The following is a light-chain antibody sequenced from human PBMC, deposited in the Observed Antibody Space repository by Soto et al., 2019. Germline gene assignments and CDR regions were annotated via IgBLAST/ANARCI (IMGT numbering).Light chain of an antibody. V-gene: IGKV3-15*01. J-gene: IGKJ5*01. Sequence: EIVMTQSPATLSLSPGERATLSCRTSQSVSTNLAWYQQQRGQAPRLLIYSASTRATGIPVRFSGNGSGTEFTLTISSLQSEDFAVYYCQQNDNWPPLTFGQGTRLEIK. CDR1: QSVSTN. CDR2: SAS. CDR3: QQNDNWPPLT.